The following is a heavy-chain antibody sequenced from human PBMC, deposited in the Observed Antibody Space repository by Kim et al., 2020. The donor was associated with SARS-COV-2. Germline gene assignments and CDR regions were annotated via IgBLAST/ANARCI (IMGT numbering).Heavy chain of an antibody. D-gene: IGHD3-16*01. CDR2: ISSSSSTK. Sequence: GGSLRLSCAASGFTFSSYSMNWVRQAPGKGLEGVSYISSSSSTKYYADSVKGRFTISRDNAKNSLDLQMNSLRDEDTAVDYWARGGGEGCGDRYYFDY. J-gene: IGHJ4*01. CDR1: GFTFSSYS. V-gene: IGHV3-48*02. CDR3: ARGGGEGCGDRYYFDY.